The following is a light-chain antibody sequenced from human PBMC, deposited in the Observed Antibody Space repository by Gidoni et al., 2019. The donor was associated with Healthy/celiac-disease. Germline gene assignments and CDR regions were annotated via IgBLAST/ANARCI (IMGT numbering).Light chain of an antibody. J-gene: IGKJ1*01. CDR2: WAS. CDR1: QSVFYSSNNKNY. CDR3: QQYYSTPQT. Sequence: DIVMTQSPDSLAASLGERATITGKASQSVFYSSNNKNYLAWYQQKPGQPPKLLIYWASTRESGVPDRFSGSGSGTDFTLTISSLQAEDVAVYYCQQYYSTPQTFGQGTKVEIK. V-gene: IGKV4-1*01.